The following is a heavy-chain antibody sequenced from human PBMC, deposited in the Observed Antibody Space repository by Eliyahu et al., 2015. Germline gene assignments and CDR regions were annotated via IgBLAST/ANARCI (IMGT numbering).Heavy chain of an antibody. D-gene: IGHD4-11*01. CDR3: AGGGADYLKASTY. J-gene: IGHJ4*02. CDR2: IDGRSSHI. CDR1: GFXFSDSY. Sequence: QVQLVESGGGLVKPGGSLRLSCEASGFXFSDSYMGWIRQAPGKGLEWVAHIDGRSSHIRYADSVKGRFTISRDNALKSLFLQMNSLRAEDTGLYYCAGGGADYLKASTYWGLGTQVTVSS. V-gene: IGHV3-11*06.